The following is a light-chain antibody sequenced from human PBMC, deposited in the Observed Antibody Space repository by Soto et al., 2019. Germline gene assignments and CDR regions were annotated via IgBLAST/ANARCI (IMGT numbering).Light chain of an antibody. J-gene: IGKJ1*01. CDR1: QSISSY. CDR2: AAS. V-gene: IGKV1-27*01. CDR3: QKYNSAPWT. Sequence: DIQLTKSPSSLSAFVGDRVTLTCLASQSISSYLNWYQQKPGKVPKLLIYAASTLQSGVPSRFSGSGSGTDFTLTISSLQPEDVATYYCQKYNSAPWTFGQGTKVDIK.